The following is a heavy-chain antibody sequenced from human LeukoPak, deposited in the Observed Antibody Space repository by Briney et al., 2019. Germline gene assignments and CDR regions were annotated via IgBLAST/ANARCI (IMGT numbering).Heavy chain of an antibody. CDR1: GGSISSYY. J-gene: IGHJ6*03. Sequence: SETLSLTCTVSGGSISSYYWSWLRQPAGKGLEWIGRIYTSGSTNYNPSLKSRVTMSVDTSKNQFSLKLSSVTAADTAVYYCARDRSGVVPYYYYMDVWGKGTTVTVSS. CDR3: ARDRSGVVPYYYYMDV. V-gene: IGHV4-4*07. D-gene: IGHD2-15*01. CDR2: IYTSGST.